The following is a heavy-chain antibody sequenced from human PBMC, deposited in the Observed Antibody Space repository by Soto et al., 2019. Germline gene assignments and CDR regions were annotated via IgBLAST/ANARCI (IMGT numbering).Heavy chain of an antibody. D-gene: IGHD5-12*01. Sequence: EVQLVETGGGLIQPGGSLRLSCAASGFTVSSNYMSWVRQAPGKGLEWDSVIYSGGSTYYADFVKGRFTNSRENSKNTLYLQMNSLRAEDTAVYYCAGDLGGLRDFCGQGTLVTVSS. CDR1: GFTVSSNY. J-gene: IGHJ4*02. CDR2: IYSGGST. CDR3: AGDLGGLRDF. V-gene: IGHV3-53*02.